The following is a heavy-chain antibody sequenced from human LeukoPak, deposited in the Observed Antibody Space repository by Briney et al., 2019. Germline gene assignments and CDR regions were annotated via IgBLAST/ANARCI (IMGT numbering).Heavy chain of an antibody. CDR3: AKDLQLGY. CDR1: GFTFSSYW. D-gene: IGHD2-2*01. Sequence: GGSLRLSCAASGFTFSSYWMHWVRQAPGKGLEWVAVISYDGSNKYYADSVKGRFTISRDNSKSTLYLQMNSLRAEDTAVYYCAKDLQLGYWGQGTLVTVSS. CDR2: ISYDGSNK. V-gene: IGHV3-30*18. J-gene: IGHJ4*02.